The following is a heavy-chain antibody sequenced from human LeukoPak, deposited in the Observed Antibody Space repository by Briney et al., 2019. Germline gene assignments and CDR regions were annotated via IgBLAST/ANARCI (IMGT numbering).Heavy chain of an antibody. D-gene: IGHD3-10*01. V-gene: IGHV4-38-2*02. CDR1: GYSISSGYY. J-gene: IGHJ4*02. Sequence: PSETLSLTSTVSGYSISSGYYWGWIRQPPGKGLEWIGNMYHSGNYYYNPSLKSRVTISVDTSKNQFSLKLSSVTAADTAMYYCVGNLYGSGYYFAYWGQGTLVTVSS. CDR3: VGNLYGSGYYFAY. CDR2: MYHSGNY.